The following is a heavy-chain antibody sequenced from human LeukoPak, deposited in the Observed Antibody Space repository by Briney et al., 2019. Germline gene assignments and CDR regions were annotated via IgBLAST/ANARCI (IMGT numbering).Heavy chain of an antibody. J-gene: IGHJ5*02. D-gene: IGHD2-2*02. Sequence: SETLSLTCAVYGGSFSGYYWSWIRQPPGKGLEWIGEINHSGSTNYNPSLKSRVTISVDTSKNQFSLKLSSVTAADTAVYYCARTVYYCSSTSCYSHRDWFDPWGQGTLVTVSS. V-gene: IGHV4-34*01. CDR3: ARTVYYCSSTSCYSHRDWFDP. CDR1: GGSFSGYY. CDR2: INHSGST.